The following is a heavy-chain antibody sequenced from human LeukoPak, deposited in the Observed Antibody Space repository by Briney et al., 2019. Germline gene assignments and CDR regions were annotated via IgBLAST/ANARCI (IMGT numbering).Heavy chain of an antibody. Sequence: SETLSLTCTVSGGSISTYYWSWIRQPAGKGLEWIGRIYTSGSTNYNPSLKSRVTMSIDTSKNQFSLELSSVTAADTAVYYCARDTRFCSGTSCYRYYYGMDVWGQGTTVTVSS. CDR3: ARDTRFCSGTSCYRYYYGMDV. J-gene: IGHJ6*02. D-gene: IGHD2-2*01. V-gene: IGHV4-4*07. CDR1: GGSISTYY. CDR2: IYTSGST.